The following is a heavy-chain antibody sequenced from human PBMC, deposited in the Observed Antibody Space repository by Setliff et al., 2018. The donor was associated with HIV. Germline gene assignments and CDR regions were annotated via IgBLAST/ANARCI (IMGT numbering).Heavy chain of an antibody. CDR1: GYTFTDYY. CDR2: INAESGDT. D-gene: IGHD2-8*01. J-gene: IGHJ5*02. Sequence: ASVKVSCKASGYTFTDYYIQWVRQAPGQGLEWMGWINAESGDTNYAEKFLGRVTMTRKTSINTAYMELTRLKSHDTAVYYCARGGGYFTNGLCYNRWFDLWGQGTTVTVSS. V-gene: IGHV1-2*02. CDR3: ARGGGYFTNGLCYNRWFDL.